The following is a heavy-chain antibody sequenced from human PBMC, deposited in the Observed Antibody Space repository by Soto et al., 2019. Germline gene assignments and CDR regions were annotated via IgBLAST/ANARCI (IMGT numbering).Heavy chain of an antibody. Sequence: QVQLVQSGAEVKKPGSSVKVSCQASGGTFSSYAISWVRQAHGQGLEWMGGLIPIFGTANYAQKFQGRVTITADESTSTADMELRSLRSEDTAVYYCASRGPGWFWESDPFDYWGKGTLLTASS. V-gene: IGHV1-69*01. J-gene: IGHJ4*01. CDR1: GGTFSSYA. CDR2: LIPIFGTA. CDR3: ASRGPGWFWESDPFDY. D-gene: IGHD3-10*01.